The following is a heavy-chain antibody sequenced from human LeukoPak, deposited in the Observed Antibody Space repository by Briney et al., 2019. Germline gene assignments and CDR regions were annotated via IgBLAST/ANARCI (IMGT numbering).Heavy chain of an antibody. D-gene: IGHD3-22*01. CDR1: GFTFSNYG. CDR3: AKGGYYYDSSGYYSRTYFDY. CDR2: IWHDGSNK. V-gene: IGHV3-30*02. J-gene: IGHJ4*02. Sequence: GGSLRLSCAASGFTFSNYGMHWVRQAPGKGLEWVALIWHDGSNKYYADSVKGRFTISRDNSKNTLYLQMNSLRAEDTAVYYCAKGGYYYDSSGYYSRTYFDYWGQGTLVIVSS.